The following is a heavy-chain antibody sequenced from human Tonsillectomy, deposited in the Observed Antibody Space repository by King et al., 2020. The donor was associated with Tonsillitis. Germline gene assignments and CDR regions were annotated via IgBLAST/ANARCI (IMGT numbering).Heavy chain of an antibody. CDR2: IRYDGINK. Sequence: VQLVESGGGVVQPGGSLRLSCAASGFTFSSYGMHWVRQAPGKGLEWVAFIRYDGINKYYADSVKGRFTISRDNSKNTLYLQINSLRAEDTAVFYCAKDGYRSGGRCYHNSSLDAFDIWGQGTMVTVSS. CDR3: AKDGYRSGGRCYHNSSLDAFDI. CDR1: GFTFSSYG. J-gene: IGHJ3*02. D-gene: IGHD2-15*01. V-gene: IGHV3-30*02.